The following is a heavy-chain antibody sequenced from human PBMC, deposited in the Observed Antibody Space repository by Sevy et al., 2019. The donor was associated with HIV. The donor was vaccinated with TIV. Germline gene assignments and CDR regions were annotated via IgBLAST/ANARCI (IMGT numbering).Heavy chain of an antibody. CDR1: GFIFSNYY. Sequence: GGSLRLSCAASGFIFSNYYMTWVRQAPGKGLEWVSYISDRSDTISYADSVKGRFTISRYNAKNALYLQMSSLRGEDTAVYYCARVCDRYCSGGSCYYGYFFDYWGQGTLVTVSS. J-gene: IGHJ4*02. D-gene: IGHD2-15*01. CDR3: ARVCDRYCSGGSCYYGYFFDY. V-gene: IGHV3-48*01. CDR2: ISDRSDTI.